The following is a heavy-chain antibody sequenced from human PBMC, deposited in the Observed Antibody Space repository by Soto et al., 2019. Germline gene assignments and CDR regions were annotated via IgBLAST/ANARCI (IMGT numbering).Heavy chain of an antibody. D-gene: IGHD2-2*01. CDR2: IYYSGST. CDR3: ASSTYLRHHFDY. CDR1: GGSISSGDYY. Sequence: SETLSLTCTVSGGSISSGDYYWSWIRQPPGKGLEWIGYIYYSGSTYYNPSLKSRVTISVDTSKNQFSLKLSSVTAADTAVYYCASSTYLRHHFDYWGQGTLVTVSS. J-gene: IGHJ4*02. V-gene: IGHV4-30-4*01.